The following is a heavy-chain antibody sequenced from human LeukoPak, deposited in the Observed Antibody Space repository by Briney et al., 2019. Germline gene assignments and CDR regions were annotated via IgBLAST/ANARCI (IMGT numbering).Heavy chain of an antibody. D-gene: IGHD3-3*01. CDR1: GLTFSASA. J-gene: IGHJ4*02. Sequence: GGSLRLSCAASGLTFSASAMHWVRQAPGKGLEWVGRIRSNSNNYATAYAASVKDRFTISRDDSKNTAYLQMNSLKSEDTAVYYCSTWDGDLWYWGQGTLVTVSS. CDR2: IRSNSNNYAT. V-gene: IGHV3-73*01. CDR3: STWDGDLWY.